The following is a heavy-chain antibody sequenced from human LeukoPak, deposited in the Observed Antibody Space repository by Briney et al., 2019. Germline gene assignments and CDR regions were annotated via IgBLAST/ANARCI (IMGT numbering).Heavy chain of an antibody. Sequence: GASVKVSCKASGYTFTSYGISWVRQAPGQGLEWMGWISAYNGNTNYAQKLQGRVTMTTDTSTSTAYMELRSLRSDDTAVYYCARYDSSGYYYRAWFDPWGQGTLVTVSS. J-gene: IGHJ5*02. CDR1: GYTFTSYG. CDR3: ARYDSSGYYYRAWFDP. D-gene: IGHD3-22*01. V-gene: IGHV1-18*01. CDR2: ISAYNGNT.